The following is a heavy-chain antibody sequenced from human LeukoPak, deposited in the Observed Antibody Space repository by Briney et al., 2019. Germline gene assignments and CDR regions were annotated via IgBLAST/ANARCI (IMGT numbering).Heavy chain of an antibody. CDR3: ARTYYYDSSVTFDY. Sequence: PSETLSLTCTVSGGSISSGGYYWSWIRQPPGKGLEWIGYIYHSGSTYYNPSLKSRVTISVDRSKNQFSLKLSSVTAADTAVYYCARTYYYDSSVTFDYWGQGTLVTVSS. CDR2: IYHSGST. J-gene: IGHJ4*02. D-gene: IGHD3-22*01. CDR1: GGSISSGGYY. V-gene: IGHV4-30-2*01.